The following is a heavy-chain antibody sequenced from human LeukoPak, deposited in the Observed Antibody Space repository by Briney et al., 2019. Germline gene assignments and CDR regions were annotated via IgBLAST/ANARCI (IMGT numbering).Heavy chain of an antibody. CDR1: GGSISSYY. D-gene: IGHD3-16*02. Sequence: SETLSLTCTVSGGSISSYYWSWIRQPPGKGLEWIGYIYYSGSTNYNPSLKSRVTISVDTSRNQFSLKLSSVTAADTAVYYCARYYVWGSYRSFGAFDIWGQGTMVTVSS. CDR3: ARYYVWGSYRSFGAFDI. J-gene: IGHJ3*02. CDR2: IYYSGST. V-gene: IGHV4-59*01.